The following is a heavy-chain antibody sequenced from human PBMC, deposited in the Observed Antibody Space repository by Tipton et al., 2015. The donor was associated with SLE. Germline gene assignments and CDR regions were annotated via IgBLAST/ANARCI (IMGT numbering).Heavy chain of an antibody. CDR2: INHSGST. V-gene: IGHV4-39*07. CDR1: GGSISSSSYY. CDR3: ATSNAMVRGVIGY. D-gene: IGHD3-10*01. Sequence: TLSLTCTVSGGSISSSSYYWSWIRQPPGKGLEWIGEINHSGSTNYSPSLKSRVTISVDTSKNQFSLKLSSVTAADTAVYYCATSNAMVRGVIGYWGQGTLVTVSS. J-gene: IGHJ4*02.